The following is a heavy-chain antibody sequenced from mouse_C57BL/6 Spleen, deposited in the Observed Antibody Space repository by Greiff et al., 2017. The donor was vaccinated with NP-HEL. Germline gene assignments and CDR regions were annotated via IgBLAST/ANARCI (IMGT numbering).Heavy chain of an antibody. CDR2: IYPGDGDT. CDR3: ARGGYGNYQAWFAY. V-gene: IGHV1-82*01. D-gene: IGHD2-1*01. CDR1: GYAFSSSW. J-gene: IGHJ3*01. Sequence: VQLQQSGPELVKPGASVKISCKASGYAFSSSWMNWVKQRPGKGLEWIGRIYPGDGDTNYNGKFKGKATLTADKSSSTAYMQLSSLTSKDSAVYFCARGGYGNYQAWFAYWGQRTLVTVSA.